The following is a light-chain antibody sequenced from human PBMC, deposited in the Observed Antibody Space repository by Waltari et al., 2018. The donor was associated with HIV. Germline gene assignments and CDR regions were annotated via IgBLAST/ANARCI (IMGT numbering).Light chain of an antibody. V-gene: IGLV1-47*01. Sequence: QSVMTQSPSASGNPGQRVTIPWSGSSSNIGSNYVYWYQQLPGTAPKLLLLRKHQGPSGFPARFAGSKSGTSASLAISGLRSEDEAHYYCATWTDSLSGVVFGGGTKLRVL. CDR1: SSNIGSNY. CDR2: RKH. J-gene: IGLJ2*01. CDR3: ATWTDSLSGVV.